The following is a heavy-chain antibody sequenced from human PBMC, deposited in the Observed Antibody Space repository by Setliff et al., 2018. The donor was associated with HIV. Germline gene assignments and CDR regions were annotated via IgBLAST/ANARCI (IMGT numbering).Heavy chain of an antibody. CDR3: ARGGGYYKLDY. J-gene: IGHJ4*02. Sequence: SETLSLTCAVSGASVRSPTWWSWVWQAPGKGLEWVGEVFHSGSTNYNPSLKSRLTISVDKSKDQLSLKLTSVTAADTALYYCARGGGYYKLDYWGRGTLVTVSS. V-gene: IGHV4-4*02. D-gene: IGHD3-10*01. CDR2: VFHSGST. CDR1: GASVRSPTW.